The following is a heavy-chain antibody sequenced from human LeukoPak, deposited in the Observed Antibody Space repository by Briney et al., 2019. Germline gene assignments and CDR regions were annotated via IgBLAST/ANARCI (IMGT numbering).Heavy chain of an antibody. CDR1: GGSFSGYY. V-gene: IGHV4-34*01. D-gene: IGHD3-3*01. Sequence: KASETLSLTCAVYGGSFSGYYWSWIRQPPGKGLEWIGEINHSGSTNYNPSLKSRVTISVDTSKNQFSLKLSSVTAADTAVYYCASSYDFWSGYLVSWGQGTLVTVSS. CDR3: ASSYDFWSGYLVS. CDR2: INHSGST. J-gene: IGHJ5*02.